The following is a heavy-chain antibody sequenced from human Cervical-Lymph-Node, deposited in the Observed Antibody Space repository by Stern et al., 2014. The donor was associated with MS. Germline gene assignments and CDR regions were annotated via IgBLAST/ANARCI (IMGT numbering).Heavy chain of an antibody. Sequence: VQLVESGGGLVQPGGSLRLSCAASGFTFSSYWMHWVRHAPGKGLVWVSRINSDGSSTSYADSVKGRFTISRDNAKNTLYLQMNSLRAEDTAVYYCARDPSYDSSGYYSYFDYWGQGTLVTVSS. J-gene: IGHJ4*02. CDR2: INSDGSST. V-gene: IGHV3-74*01. CDR3: ARDPSYDSSGYYSYFDY. D-gene: IGHD3-22*01. CDR1: GFTFSSYW.